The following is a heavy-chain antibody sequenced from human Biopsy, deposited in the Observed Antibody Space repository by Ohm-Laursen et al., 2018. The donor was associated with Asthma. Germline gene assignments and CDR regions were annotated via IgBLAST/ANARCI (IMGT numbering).Heavy chain of an antibody. D-gene: IGHD6-13*01. V-gene: IGHV4-59*01. CDR1: PGSINDYY. CDR2: VHSSGST. J-gene: IGHJ5*02. Sequence: TLSLTCTVSPGSINDYYWNWIRQFPGKGLEWIGYVHSSGSTRFNPSLKSRVTVSVDTSVDQVSLKLSSVSATDTAIYYCARATSTWSQSGPHFFDHWGLGTLVTVSS. CDR3: ARATSTWSQSGPHFFDH.